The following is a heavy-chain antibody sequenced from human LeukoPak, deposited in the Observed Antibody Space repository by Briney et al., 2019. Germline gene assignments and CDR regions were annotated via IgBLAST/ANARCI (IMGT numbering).Heavy chain of an antibody. CDR2: VFHTGST. Sequence: SETLSLTCAVSGYSISSGYYWGWIRQPPGKGLEWIGSVFHTGSTYYIPSLKSRVTISVDTSKNQFSLEVSSETAADTAVYYCARGISTTGHDYWGPGTLVTVSS. J-gene: IGHJ4*02. V-gene: IGHV4-38-2*01. CDR3: ARGISTTGHDY. CDR1: GYSISSGYY. D-gene: IGHD4-11*01.